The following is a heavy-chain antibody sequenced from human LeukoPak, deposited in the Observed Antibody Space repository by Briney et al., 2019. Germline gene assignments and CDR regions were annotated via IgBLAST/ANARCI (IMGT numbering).Heavy chain of an antibody. CDR1: GGTFSSYA. Sequence: SVKVSCKASGGTFSSYAISWVRQAPGQGLEWMGRIIPIFGTANYAQKFQGRVTITADESTSTAYMELSSLRSEDTAVYYCARVKAGYCSSTSCYRPSPLFDYWGQGTLVTVSS. V-gene: IGHV1-69*15. CDR2: IIPIFGTA. D-gene: IGHD2-2*02. J-gene: IGHJ4*02. CDR3: ARVKAGYCSSTSCYRPSPLFDY.